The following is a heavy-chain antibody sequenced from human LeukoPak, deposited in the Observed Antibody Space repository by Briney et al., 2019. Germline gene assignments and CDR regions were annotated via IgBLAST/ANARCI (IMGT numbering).Heavy chain of an antibody. CDR3: ARENDILTMDYFDY. D-gene: IGHD3-9*01. CDR2: INPNSGGT. CDR1: GYTFTGYY. J-gene: IGHJ4*02. V-gene: IGHV1-2*02. Sequence: ASVKVSCKASGYTFTGYYMHWVRQAPGQGLEWMGWINPNSGGTNYAQKFQGRVTMTRDTSISTAYMELSRLRSDDTAVSYCARENDILTMDYFDYWGQGTLVTVSS.